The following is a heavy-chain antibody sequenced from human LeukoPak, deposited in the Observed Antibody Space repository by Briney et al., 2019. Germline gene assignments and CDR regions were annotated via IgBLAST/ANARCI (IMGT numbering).Heavy chain of an antibody. J-gene: IGHJ6*03. V-gene: IGHV3-21*01. CDR2: ISSTGTYI. CDR3: ARENIVVVPAASRYLDV. Sequence: PGGSLRLSCAASGVILSRYTMNSVRQAPGKGLEWVSSISSTGTYIYYADSVKGRFTISRDNAKNSLYLQMNSLRAEDTAVYYCARENIVVVPAASRYLDVWGKGTTVTVSS. D-gene: IGHD2-2*01. CDR1: GVILSRYT.